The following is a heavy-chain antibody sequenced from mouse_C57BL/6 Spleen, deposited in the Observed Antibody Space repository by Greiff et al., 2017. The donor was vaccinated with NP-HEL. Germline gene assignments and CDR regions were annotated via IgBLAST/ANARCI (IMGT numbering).Heavy chain of an antibody. CDR1: GYTFTSYT. D-gene: IGHD2-4*01. Sequence: QVQLQQSGAELARPGASVKMSCKASGYTFTSYTMHWVKQRPGQGLEWIGYINPSSGYTKYNQKFKDKATLTADKSSSTAYMQLSSLTSEDSAVYYCARWSDYDAGGYAMDYWGQGTSVTVAS. CDR2: INPSSGYT. J-gene: IGHJ4*01. CDR3: ARWSDYDAGGYAMDY. V-gene: IGHV1-4*01.